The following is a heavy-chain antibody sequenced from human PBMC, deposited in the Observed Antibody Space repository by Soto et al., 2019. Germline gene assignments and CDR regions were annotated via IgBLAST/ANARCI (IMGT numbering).Heavy chain of an antibody. CDR1: GYTFTSYD. D-gene: IGHD3-3*01. J-gene: IGHJ5*02. CDR3: AGGVSLEWLCPKGNWFDP. CDR2: MNPNSGNT. V-gene: IGHV1-8*01. Sequence: ASVKVSCKASGYTFTSYDINWVRQATGQGLEWMGWMNPNSGNTGYAQKFQGRVTMTRNTSISTAYMELSSLRSEDTAVYYCAGGVSLEWLCPKGNWFDPWGQGTLVTVSS.